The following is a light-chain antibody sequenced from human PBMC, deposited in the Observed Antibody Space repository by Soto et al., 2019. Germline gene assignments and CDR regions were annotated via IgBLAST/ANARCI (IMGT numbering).Light chain of an antibody. Sequence: IVLTQSPATLSLSPGERATLSCRASQSVSSYLAWYQQKPGQAPRLLIYDASNRATGIPARFSGSGSGTDFTLTSSSLEPADFAVYYWQQRSNWRDTFGGGTKVEIK. V-gene: IGKV3-11*01. CDR1: QSVSSY. CDR2: DAS. J-gene: IGKJ4*01. CDR3: QQRSNWRDT.